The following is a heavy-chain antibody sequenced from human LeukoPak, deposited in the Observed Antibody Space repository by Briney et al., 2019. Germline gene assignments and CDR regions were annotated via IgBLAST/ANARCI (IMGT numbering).Heavy chain of an antibody. CDR1: GFTFSSYS. J-gene: IGHJ4*02. CDR2: ITASGTAM. V-gene: IGHV3-48*02. D-gene: IGHD4-11*01. Sequence: GGSLRLSCAASGFTFSSYSMNWVRQAPGKGLEWVSHITASGTAMFYADSVKGRFTISRDNAKNSLYLQMNSLRDEDTAVYYCARTGYSNYYWGQGTLVTVSS. CDR3: ARTGYSNYY.